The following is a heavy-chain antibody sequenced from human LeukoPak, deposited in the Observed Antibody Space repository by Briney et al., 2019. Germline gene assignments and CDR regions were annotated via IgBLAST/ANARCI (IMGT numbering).Heavy chain of an antibody. CDR2: ISAYNGNT. CDR3: ARGSRRAYCSGGSCSLDY. J-gene: IGHJ4*02. Sequence: ASVKVSCKASGYTFTSYGISWVRQAPGQGLEWMGWISAYNGNTNYAQKLQGRVTMTTDTSTSTAYMELSSLRFEDTAVYYCARGSRRAYCSGGSCSLDYWGQGTLVTVSS. V-gene: IGHV1-18*01. D-gene: IGHD2-15*01. CDR1: GYTFTSYG.